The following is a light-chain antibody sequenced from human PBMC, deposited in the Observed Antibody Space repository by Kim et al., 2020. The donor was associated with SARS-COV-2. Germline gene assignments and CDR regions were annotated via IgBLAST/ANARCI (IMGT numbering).Light chain of an antibody. CDR3: AAWDGSLSAVL. Sequence: ELTQPPSASGAPGQRVTISCSGSSSNIGINYVYWYHQFPGTAPKLLIYRNNQRPSRVPDRFSGSKSGTSASLTISGLRSDDEADYYCAAWDGSLSAVLFGGGTQLTVL. CDR1: SSNIGINY. V-gene: IGLV1-47*01. CDR2: RNN. J-gene: IGLJ2*01.